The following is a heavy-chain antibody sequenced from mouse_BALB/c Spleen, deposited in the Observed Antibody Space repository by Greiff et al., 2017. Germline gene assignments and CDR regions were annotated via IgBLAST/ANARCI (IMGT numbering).Heavy chain of an antibody. J-gene: IGHJ1*01. D-gene: IGHD2-10*02. Sequence: QVQLQQSGPGLVAPSQSLSITCTVSGFSLTGYGVNWVRQPPGKGLEWLGMIWGDGSTDYNSALKSRLSISKDNSKSQVFLKMNSLQTDDTARYYCARDGTYGHWYFDVWGAGTTVTVSS. V-gene: IGHV2-6-7*01. CDR2: IWGDGST. CDR1: GFSLTGYG. CDR3: ARDGTYGHWYFDV.